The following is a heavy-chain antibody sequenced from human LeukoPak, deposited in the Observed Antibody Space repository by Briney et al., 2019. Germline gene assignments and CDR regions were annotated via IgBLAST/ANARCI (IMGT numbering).Heavy chain of an antibody. Sequence: SETLSLTCTVSGGSISSGSYYWSWIRQPAGKGMGWIGRIYTSGSTNYNPSLKSRVTISVDTSKNQFSLKLSSVTAADTAVYNCARVVVAATGAATDAFEIWGQGTMVTVSS. V-gene: IGHV4-61*02. J-gene: IGHJ3*02. D-gene: IGHD2-15*01. CDR3: ARVVVAATGAATDAFEI. CDR1: GGSISSGSYY. CDR2: IYTSGST.